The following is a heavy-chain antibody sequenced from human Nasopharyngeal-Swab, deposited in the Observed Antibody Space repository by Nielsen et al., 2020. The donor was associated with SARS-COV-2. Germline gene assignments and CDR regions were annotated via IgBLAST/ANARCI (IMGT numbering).Heavy chain of an antibody. CDR3: ARGWTMIVVVSDYYYGMDV. V-gene: IGHV1-3*01. CDR1: GYTFTSYA. J-gene: IGHJ6*02. D-gene: IGHD3-22*01. CDR2: INAGNGNT. Sequence: ASVKVSCKASGYTFTSYAMHWVRQAPGQRLEWMGWINAGNGNTKYSQKFQGRVTITRDTSASTAYMELSSLRSEDTAVYYCARGWTMIVVVSDYYYGMDVWGQGTTVTVSS.